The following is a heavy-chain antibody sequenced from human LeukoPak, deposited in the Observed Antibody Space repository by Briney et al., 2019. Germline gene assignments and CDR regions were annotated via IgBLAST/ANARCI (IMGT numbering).Heavy chain of an antibody. Sequence: GGSLRLSCAASGFTFSSYAMSWVRQAPGKGLEWVSVIYSGGSTYYADSVKGRFTISRDNSKNTVYLQMKSLRAEDTAVYYCARDLIGGKFDYWGQGTLVTVSS. CDR3: ARDLIGGKFDY. D-gene: IGHD4-23*01. CDR1: GFTFSSYA. CDR2: IYSGGST. V-gene: IGHV3-53*01. J-gene: IGHJ4*02.